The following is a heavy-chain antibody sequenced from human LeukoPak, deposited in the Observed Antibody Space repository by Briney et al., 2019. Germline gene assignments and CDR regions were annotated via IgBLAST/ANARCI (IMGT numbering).Heavy chain of an antibody. CDR1: GFTFSAYA. CDR3: ARDTNYIYYYGMDV. CDR2: ISGSGGST. J-gene: IGHJ6*02. Sequence: PGGSLRLSCAASGFTFSAYAMNWVRQVPGKGLEWVSGISGSGGSTYYADSVKGRFTISRDNSKNTLYLQMKSLRAEDTAVYYCARDTNYIYYYGMDVWGQGTTVTVSS. D-gene: IGHD4/OR15-4a*01. V-gene: IGHV3-23*01.